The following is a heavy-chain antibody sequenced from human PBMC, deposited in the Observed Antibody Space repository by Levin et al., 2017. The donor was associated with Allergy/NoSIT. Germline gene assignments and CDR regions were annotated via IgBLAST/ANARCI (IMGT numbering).Heavy chain of an antibody. V-gene: IGHV4-34*01. J-gene: IGHJ3*02. CDR2: INHSGST. Sequence: TSETLSLTCAVYGGSFSGYYWSWIRQPPGKGLEWIGEINHSGSTNYNPSLKSRVTISVDTSKNQFSLKLSSVTAADTAVYYCARARSTYYYGNDAFDIWGQGTMVTVSS. D-gene: IGHD3-10*01. CDR3: ARARSTYYYGNDAFDI. CDR1: GGSFSGYY.